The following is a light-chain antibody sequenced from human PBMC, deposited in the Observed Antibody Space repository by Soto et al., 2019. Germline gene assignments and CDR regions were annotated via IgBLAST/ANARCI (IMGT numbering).Light chain of an antibody. CDR1: QSVSSSY. CDR2: GPS. V-gene: IGKV3-20*01. Sequence: EIVLTQSPGTLSLSPGERATLSCRASQSVSSSYLAWYQQKTGQAPRLLIYGPSSRATGIPDRFSGSGSGTDFTLTISRLEPEDFAVYYCQQYGSSLFGPGTKVDIK. CDR3: QQYGSSL. J-gene: IGKJ3*01.